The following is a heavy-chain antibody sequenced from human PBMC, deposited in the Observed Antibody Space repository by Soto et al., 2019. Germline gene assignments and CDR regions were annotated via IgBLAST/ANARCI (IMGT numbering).Heavy chain of an antibody. D-gene: IGHD2-2*01. CDR2: IWYDGSDE. V-gene: IGHV3-33*01. Sequence: QVQLVESGGGVVQPGTSLGLSCVTSGFTFSSHGMHWVRQAPGKGLDWVAAIWYDGSDEYYADSVKGRFTISRDNSQNAVYLQMNSLRADDTAVYYCAREACVSPGCHHYYYNTDVWGKGTTVTVSS. CDR3: AREACVSPGCHHYYYNTDV. J-gene: IGHJ6*03. CDR1: GFTFSSHG.